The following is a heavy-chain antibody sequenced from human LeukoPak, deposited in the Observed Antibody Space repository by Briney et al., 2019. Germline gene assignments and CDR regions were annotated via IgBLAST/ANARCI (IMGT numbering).Heavy chain of an antibody. CDR1: GFTFSSYS. CDR2: ISSSSSYI. D-gene: IGHD3-3*01. V-gene: IGHV3-21*04. CDR3: AKLPTSYDFWSGYYLDP. Sequence: GGSLRLSCAASGFTFSSYSMNWVRQAPGKGLEWVSSISSSSSYIYYADSVKGRFTISRDNSKNTLYLQMNSLRAEDTAVYYCAKLPTSYDFWSGYYLDPWGQGTLVTVSS. J-gene: IGHJ5*02.